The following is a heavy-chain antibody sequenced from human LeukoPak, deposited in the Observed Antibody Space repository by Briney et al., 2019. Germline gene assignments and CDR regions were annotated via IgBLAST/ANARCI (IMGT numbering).Heavy chain of an antibody. J-gene: IGHJ4*02. Sequence: PGRSLRLSCAASGFTFSSYGMHWVRQAPGKGLEWVAVIWYDGSNKYYADSVKGRFTIPRDNSKNTLYLQMNSLSAEDTAVYYCVTTSSDPQDSSGYLGYWGQGTLVTVSS. CDR3: VTTSSDPQDSSGYLGY. CDR1: GFTFSSYG. V-gene: IGHV3-33*01. CDR2: IWYDGSNK. D-gene: IGHD3-22*01.